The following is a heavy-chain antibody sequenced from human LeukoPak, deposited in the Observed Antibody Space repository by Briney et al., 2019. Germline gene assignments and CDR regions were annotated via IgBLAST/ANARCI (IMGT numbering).Heavy chain of an antibody. D-gene: IGHD2-21*02. Sequence: AAVKVSCKASGYTFTSYGISWVRQAPGQGLEWMGWISAYNGNTNYAQKLQGRVTMTTDTSTSTAYMELRSLRSDDTAVYYCARGWLLSVRYYYYMDVWGKGTTVTVSS. CDR1: GYTFTSYG. CDR2: ISAYNGNT. CDR3: ARGWLLSVRYYYYMDV. V-gene: IGHV1-18*01. J-gene: IGHJ6*03.